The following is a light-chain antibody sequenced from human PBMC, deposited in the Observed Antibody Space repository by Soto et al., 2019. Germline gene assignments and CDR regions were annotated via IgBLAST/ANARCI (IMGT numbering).Light chain of an antibody. CDR1: QSVRTK. V-gene: IGKV3-20*01. CDR2: GAS. CDR3: QQYGSSPPWT. J-gene: IGKJ1*01. Sequence: IVMTQSPHTLYVSPGEGATLSCRASQSVRTKLAWYQQKAGQAPRLLIYGASSRATGIPDRFSGSVSGTGFTLTISRLEPEDFAVYYCQQYGSSPPWTFGQGTKVDIK.